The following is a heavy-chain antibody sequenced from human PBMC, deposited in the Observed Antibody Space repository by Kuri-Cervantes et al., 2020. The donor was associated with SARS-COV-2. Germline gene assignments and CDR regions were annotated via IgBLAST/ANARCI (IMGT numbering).Heavy chain of an antibody. CDR3: VRDGDHWNFDY. CDR2: IWYDGSNK. V-gene: IGHV3-33*01. CDR1: GFTFSSYG. D-gene: IGHD1-1*01. J-gene: IGHJ4*02. Sequence: GESLKISCAASGFTFSSYGMHWVRQAPGKGLEWVAVIWYDGSNKYYADSVKGRFTISRDNSKNTLYLQMNSLRAEDTAVYYCVRDGDHWNFDYWGQGTRVTCSS.